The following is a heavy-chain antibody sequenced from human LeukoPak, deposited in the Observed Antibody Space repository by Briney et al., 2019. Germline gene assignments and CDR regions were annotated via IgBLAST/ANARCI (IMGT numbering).Heavy chain of an antibody. CDR3: AKDPGWELRGFDY. J-gene: IGHJ4*02. V-gene: IGHV3-30*18. CDR2: ISYDGSNK. CDR1: GFTFGSYG. Sequence: GGSLRLSCAASGFTFGSYGMHWVRQAPGKGLEWVAVISYDGSNKYYADSVKGRFTISRDNSKNTLYLQMNSLRAEDTAVYYCAKDPGWELRGFDYWGQGTLVTVSS. D-gene: IGHD1-26*01.